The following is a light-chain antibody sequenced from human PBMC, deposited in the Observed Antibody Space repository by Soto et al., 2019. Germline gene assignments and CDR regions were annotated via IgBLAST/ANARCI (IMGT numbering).Light chain of an antibody. CDR2: TAS. CDR3: QQSYSTPRYT. Sequence: DIQMTQSPSSLSASIGDRVSITCRAIQPISTSLNWFQQKPGKVPPLLIHTASRLASGVPSRFSGTGSCTDFTLTISGLQPEDFATYYCQQSYSTPRYTFGQGTKVEIK. CDR1: QPISTS. J-gene: IGKJ2*01. V-gene: IGKV1-39*01.